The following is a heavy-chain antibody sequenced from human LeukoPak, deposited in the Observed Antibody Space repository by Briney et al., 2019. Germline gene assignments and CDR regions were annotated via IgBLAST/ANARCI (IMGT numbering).Heavy chain of an antibody. CDR3: ARGSYGDFPDWFDP. Sequence: GRSLRLSCAASGFTFSSYAMHWVRQAPGKGLEWVAVISYDGSNKYYADSVKGRFTISRDNSKSTLYLQMNSLRAEDTAVYYCARGSYGDFPDWFDPWGQGTLVTVSS. CDR1: GFTFSSYA. CDR2: ISYDGSNK. D-gene: IGHD4-17*01. J-gene: IGHJ5*02. V-gene: IGHV3-30*04.